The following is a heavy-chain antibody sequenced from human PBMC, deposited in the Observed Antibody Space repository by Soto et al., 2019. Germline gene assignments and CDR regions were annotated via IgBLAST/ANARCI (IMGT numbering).Heavy chain of an antibody. CDR1: GFSFSDYR. Sequence: QVQLVESGGGVVQPGRSLRLSCSASGFSFSDYRIHWVRQAPGKGLEWVAVTSHDGSSEYSADSVKGRFIISRDNSKSTVYLQMNSLTPQDTAVYYCERGSETDSRDGYVLGDVFAKWGQGTMVTVSS. CDR3: ERGSETDSRDGYVLGDVFAK. V-gene: IGHV3-30*03. D-gene: IGHD3-16*01. J-gene: IGHJ3*01. CDR2: TSHDGSSE.